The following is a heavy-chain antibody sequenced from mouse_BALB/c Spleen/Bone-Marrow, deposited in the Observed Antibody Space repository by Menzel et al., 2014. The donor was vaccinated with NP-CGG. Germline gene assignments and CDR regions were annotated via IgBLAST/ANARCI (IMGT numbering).Heavy chain of an antibody. CDR2: INPSTGYT. CDR3: ARYGGRSYDGFAY. Sequence: VKVVESGAELAKPGASVKMSCKASGYTFTIYWMHWVKQRPGQGLEWIGYINPSTGYTEYNQKFKDKATLTADKSSSTAYMQLSSLTSEDSAVYYCARYGGRSYDGFAYWGQGTLVTVSA. CDR1: GYTFTIYW. J-gene: IGHJ3*01. V-gene: IGHV1-7*01. D-gene: IGHD2-12*01.